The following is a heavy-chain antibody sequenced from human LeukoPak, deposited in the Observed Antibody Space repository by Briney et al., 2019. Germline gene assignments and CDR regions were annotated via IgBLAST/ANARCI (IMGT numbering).Heavy chain of an antibody. CDR1: GFTFSSYS. CDR2: ISSSSSYI. CDR3: ARDGRELYYYYYYMDV. J-gene: IGHJ6*03. D-gene: IGHD1-7*01. Sequence: GGSLRLSCAASGFTFSSYSMNWVRQAPGKGLEWVSSISSSSSYIYYADSVKGRFTISRDNAKSSLYLQMNSLRAEDTAVYYCARDGRELYYYYYYMDVWGKGTTVTVSS. V-gene: IGHV3-21*01.